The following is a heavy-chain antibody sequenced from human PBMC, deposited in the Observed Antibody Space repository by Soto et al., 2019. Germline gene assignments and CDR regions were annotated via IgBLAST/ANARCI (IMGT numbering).Heavy chain of an antibody. CDR3: ARVHFYTVYYGMDV. CDR2: IYYSGST. Sequence: QLQLQESGPGLVKPSETLSLTCTVSGGSISSSSYYWGWIRQPPGKGLEWIGSIYYSGSTYYNPSLKSRVTISVDTSKNQFSLKLSSVTAADTAVYYCARVHFYTVYYGMDVWGQGTTVTVSS. D-gene: IGHD3-16*01. CDR1: GGSISSSSYY. J-gene: IGHJ6*02. V-gene: IGHV4-39*07.